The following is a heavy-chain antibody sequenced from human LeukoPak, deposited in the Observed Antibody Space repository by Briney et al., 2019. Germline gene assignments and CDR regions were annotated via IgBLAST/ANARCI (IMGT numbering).Heavy chain of an antibody. Sequence: GESLKISCKGSGYRFSIYWIGWVRQMPGKGLEWMGIIYAGDSETRYNPSFQGQVTMSADRSISTAYMQSSSLQASASAIYYCARHRGGSYSFGYWGQGTRVTVSS. J-gene: IGHJ4*02. V-gene: IGHV5-51*01. CDR3: ARHRGGSYSFGY. D-gene: IGHD1-26*01. CDR2: IYAGDSET. CDR1: GYRFSIYW.